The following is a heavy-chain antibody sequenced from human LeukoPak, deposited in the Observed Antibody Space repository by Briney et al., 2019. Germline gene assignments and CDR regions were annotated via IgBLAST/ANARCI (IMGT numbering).Heavy chain of an antibody. D-gene: IGHD3-9*01. CDR3: ARHVWLQPFDY. CDR2: IYYSGST. J-gene: IGHJ4*02. Sequence: PSETLSLTCSVSGGSMNSYYWSWIRQSPGKGLEWIGYIYYSGSTNYNPSLKSRVTISVDTSKNQFSLMLSSVTAADTAAYYCARHVWLQPFDYWGQGTLVTVSS. CDR1: GGSMNSYY. V-gene: IGHV4-59*08.